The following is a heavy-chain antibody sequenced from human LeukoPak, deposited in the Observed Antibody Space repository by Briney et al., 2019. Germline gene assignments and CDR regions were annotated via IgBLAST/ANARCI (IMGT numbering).Heavy chain of an antibody. V-gene: IGHV1-2*06. D-gene: IGHD3-3*01. CDR2: INPNSGGT. Sequence: ASVKVSCKASGYTFTGYYMHLVRQAPGQGLEWMGRINPNSGGTNYAQKFQGRVTMTRDTSISTAYMELSRLRSDATAVYYCARDSNAEYSDFWSGYSLYYYYYGMDVWGQGTTVTVSS. J-gene: IGHJ6*02. CDR1: GYTFTGYY. CDR3: ARDSNAEYSDFWSGYSLYYYYYGMDV.